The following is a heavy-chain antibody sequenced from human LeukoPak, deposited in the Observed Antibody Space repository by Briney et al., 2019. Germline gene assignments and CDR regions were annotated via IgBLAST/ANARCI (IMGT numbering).Heavy chain of an antibody. Sequence: SVKVSCKASGGTFSTYAITWVRQAPGQGLEWMGRIIPMLGSANYALNYQGRVKITADKSTTTAYMELSSLRSEDTAVYYCARSKPDYYDSSGYWHFQHWGQGTLVTVSS. CDR1: GGTFSTYA. J-gene: IGHJ1*01. CDR3: ARSKPDYYDSSGYWHFQH. D-gene: IGHD3-22*01. V-gene: IGHV1-69*04. CDR2: IIPMLGSA.